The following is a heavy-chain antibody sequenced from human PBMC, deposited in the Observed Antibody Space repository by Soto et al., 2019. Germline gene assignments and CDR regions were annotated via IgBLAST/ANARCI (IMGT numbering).Heavy chain of an antibody. CDR1: GDSLSNKY. J-gene: IGHJ4*02. CDR2: IYNSGT. V-gene: IGHV4-59*01. CDR3: ARGGGSPDY. Sequence: QVQLQESGPGLVKPSETLSLMCTVSGDSLSNKYWSWIRQPPGKGLEYIGYIYNSGTNYNPSRKSRVTISADTSKNQFSLKLSSVTAADTAVYYCARGGGSPDYWGQGTLVTVSS. D-gene: IGHD3-10*01.